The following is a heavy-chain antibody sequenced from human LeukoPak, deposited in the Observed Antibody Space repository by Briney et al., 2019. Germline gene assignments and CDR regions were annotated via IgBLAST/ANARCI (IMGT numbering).Heavy chain of an antibody. V-gene: IGHV1-2*06. CDR1: GYTFTDYY. J-gene: IGHJ6*02. D-gene: IGHD5-18*01. CDR3: ARDNGYSYGSEYGMDV. Sequence: ASVKVSCKASGYTFTDYYMHWVRQAPGQGLEWMGRINPNSGGTNYAQKFQGRVTMTRDTSISTAYMELSRLRSDDTAVYYCARDNGYSYGSEYGMDVWGQGTTVTVSS. CDR2: INPNSGGT.